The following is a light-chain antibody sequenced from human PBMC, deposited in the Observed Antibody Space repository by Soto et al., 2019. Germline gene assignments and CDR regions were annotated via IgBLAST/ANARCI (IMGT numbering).Light chain of an antibody. CDR1: SRDIGTSNL. Sequence: QSVLTQPASVSGSPGQSITISCTGTSRDIGTSNLVSWYQQYPGKAPKLMIYEVTKRPSGISYRFSGSKSGNTASLTISGLQPEDEADYYCSSYTSSSTRVFGTGTKVTVL. V-gene: IGLV2-14*02. CDR3: SSYTSSSTRV. CDR2: EVT. J-gene: IGLJ1*01.